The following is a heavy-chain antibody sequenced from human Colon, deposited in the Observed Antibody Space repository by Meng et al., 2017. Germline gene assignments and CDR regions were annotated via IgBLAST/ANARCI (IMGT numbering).Heavy chain of an antibody. V-gene: IGHV1-2*06. J-gene: IGHJ4*02. Sequence: QVQLVQAGAEVKTPGASVKVSCKASGYTFTDYYIHWVRQAPGQGLEWMGRINPKSGGTNSAQIFQDRVTMTRDTSISTVYMERTMLRSDDTALYYCGKREYISGLTYWGQGTLVTVSS. D-gene: IGHD6-19*01. CDR3: GKREYISGLTY. CDR2: INPKSGGT. CDR1: GYTFTDYY.